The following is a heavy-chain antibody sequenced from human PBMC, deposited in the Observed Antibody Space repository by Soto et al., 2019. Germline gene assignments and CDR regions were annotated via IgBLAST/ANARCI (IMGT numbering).Heavy chain of an antibody. CDR1: GYTFTSYY. Sequence: ASVKVSCKASGYTFTSYYMHWVRQAPGQGLEWMGIINPSGGSTSYAQKFQGRVTMTRDTSTSTVYMAPRSLRSEDTAVYYCARDWVIAAAELDSYYGMDAWGQGTTVTVPS. CDR2: INPSGGST. V-gene: IGHV1-46*01. J-gene: IGHJ6*02. CDR3: ARDWVIAAAELDSYYGMDA. D-gene: IGHD6-13*01.